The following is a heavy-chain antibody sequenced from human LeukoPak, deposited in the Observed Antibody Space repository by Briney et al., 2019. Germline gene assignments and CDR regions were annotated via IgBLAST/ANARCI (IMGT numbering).Heavy chain of an antibody. CDR2: IYSGGST. CDR1: GFTVSSNY. D-gene: IGHD3-3*01. V-gene: IGHV3-66*01. J-gene: IGHJ4*02. CDR3: ARDRAPRYDFWSGYYMD. Sequence: GGSLRLSCAASGFTVSSNYMSWVRQAPGKGLEWVSVIYSGGSTYYADSVKGRFTISRDNSKNTLYLQMNSLRAEDTAVYYCARDRAPRYDFWSGYYMDWGQGTLVTVSS.